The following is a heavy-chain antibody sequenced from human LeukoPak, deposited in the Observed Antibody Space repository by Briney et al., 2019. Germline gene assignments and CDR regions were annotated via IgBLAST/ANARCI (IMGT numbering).Heavy chain of an antibody. CDR2: INHSGST. CDR3: ARDPSLYSSSSLAAALPSDYYYYMDV. J-gene: IGHJ6*03. Sequence: SETLSLTCAVYGGSFSGYYWSWIRQPPRKGLEWIGEINHSGSTYYNPSLKSRVTISVDTSKNQFSLKLSSVTAADTAVYYCARDPSLYSSSSLAAALPSDYYYYMDVWGKGTTVTVSS. V-gene: IGHV4-34*01. D-gene: IGHD6-6*01. CDR1: GGSFSGYY.